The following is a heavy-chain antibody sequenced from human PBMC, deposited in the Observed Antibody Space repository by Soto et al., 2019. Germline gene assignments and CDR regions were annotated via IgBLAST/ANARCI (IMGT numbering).Heavy chain of an antibody. CDR1: GYIFARYW. V-gene: IGHV5-51*01. CDR2: IYPGDSDT. CDR3: AGRSDFWSAYYPSHLGS. D-gene: IGHD3-3*01. Sequence: PGESLKISCNASGYIFARYWIGWVRQMPGKGLEWMGIIYPGDSDTRYSRSFQGQVTHPVDKSISTAYLQWSHLKASDTAMYYCAGRSDFWSAYYPSHLGSGGQGTLVIGS. J-gene: IGHJ4*02.